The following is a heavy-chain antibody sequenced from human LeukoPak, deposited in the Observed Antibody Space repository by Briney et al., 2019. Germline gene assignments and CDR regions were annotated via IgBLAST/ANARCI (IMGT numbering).Heavy chain of an antibody. CDR1: RFTFSSSW. CDR3: ARDRAYSTFDI. J-gene: IGHJ3*02. Sequence: GGSLRLSCAASRFTFSSSWKAWVRQAPGKGLEWVSNIDGDGSTKNYVDSVKGRFTVSRDNAKNSLYLQMNSLKDEDTAVYYCARDRAYSTFDIWGQGTMVTVSS. CDR2: IDGDGSTK. D-gene: IGHD6-13*01. V-gene: IGHV3-7*01.